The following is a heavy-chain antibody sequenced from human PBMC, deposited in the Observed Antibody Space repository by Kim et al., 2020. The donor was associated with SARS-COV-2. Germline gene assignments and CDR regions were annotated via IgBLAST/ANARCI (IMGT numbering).Heavy chain of an antibody. D-gene: IGHD6-19*01. CDR3: ARDLVRIAVAGTVFDY. Sequence: ASVKVSCKASGYTFTSYGISWVRQAPGQGLEWMGWISAYNGNTNYAQKLQGRVTMTTDTSTSTAYMELRSLRSDDTAVYYCARDLVRIAVAGTVFDYWGQGTLVTVSS. CDR2: ISAYNGNT. CDR1: GYTFTSYG. J-gene: IGHJ4*02. V-gene: IGHV1-18*01.